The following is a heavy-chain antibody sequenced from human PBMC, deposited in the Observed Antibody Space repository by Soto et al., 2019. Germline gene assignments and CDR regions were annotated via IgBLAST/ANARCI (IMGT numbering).Heavy chain of an antibody. D-gene: IGHD4-17*01. CDR2: IYYGGTT. J-gene: IGHJ6*02. Sequence: SETLSLTCAVSGGSITSGGYSWSWIRQPPGKGLEFIGYIYYGGTTYYNPSLKSRVTISLDGSKNQFSLKLSSVTAADTAVYYCARSPGGDYYYYGMDVRGQGTTVTVSS. V-gene: IGHV4-30-2*01. CDR3: ARSPGGDYYYYGMDV. CDR1: GGSITSGGYS.